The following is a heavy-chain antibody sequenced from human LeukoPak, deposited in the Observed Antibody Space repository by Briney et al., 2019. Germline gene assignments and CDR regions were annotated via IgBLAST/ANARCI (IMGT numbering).Heavy chain of an antibody. CDR2: INHSGST. D-gene: IGHD3-10*01. Sequence: SETLSLTCVVYGGSFSGYYWSWIRQPPGKGLEWIGEINHSGSTNYNPSLKSRVTISVDTSKNQFSLKLSSVTAADTAVYYCARRNYYGSGSYYLVWGQGTLVTVSS. V-gene: IGHV4-34*01. CDR1: GGSFSGYY. CDR3: ARRNYYGSGSYYLV. J-gene: IGHJ4*02.